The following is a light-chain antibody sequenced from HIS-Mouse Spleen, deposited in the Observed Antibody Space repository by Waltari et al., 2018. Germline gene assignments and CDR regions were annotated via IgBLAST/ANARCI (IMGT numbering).Light chain of an antibody. V-gene: IGKV1-5*03. Sequence: DIQMTQSPSTLSASVGDRVTITCRASQSISSWLAWYQQIPGKAPKPLIYKASSLESGVPSRFSGSGSGTEFTLTISSLQPDDFATYYCQQYNSYIFTFGPGTKVDIK. CDR2: KAS. CDR3: QQYNSYIFT. CDR1: QSISSW. J-gene: IGKJ3*01.